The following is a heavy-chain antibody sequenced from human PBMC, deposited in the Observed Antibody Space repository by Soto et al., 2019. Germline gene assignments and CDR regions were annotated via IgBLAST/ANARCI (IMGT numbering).Heavy chain of an antibody. CDR1: GFKIRNYC. Sequence: GGSKIVSSAASGFKIRNYCMHWVSQAQGKGLEWVAVIWYDGSNKYYADSVKGRFTISRDNSKNTLYLQMNSLRAEDTAVYYCASSGVYDSSGYPFDSWGQGTLVTVSS. CDR2: IWYDGSNK. D-gene: IGHD3-22*01. V-gene: IGHV3-33*01. J-gene: IGHJ5*01. CDR3: ASSGVYDSSGYPFDS.